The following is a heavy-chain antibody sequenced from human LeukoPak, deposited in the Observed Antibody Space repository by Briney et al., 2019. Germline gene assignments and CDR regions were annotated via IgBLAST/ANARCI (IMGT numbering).Heavy chain of an antibody. CDR2: ISYDGSTK. CDR3: VKALGSYPESRYADY. J-gene: IGHJ4*02. CDR1: GFTFSSYG. Sequence: GGSLRLSCAASGFTFSSYGIHWVRQVPGKGLEWVAIISYDGSTKYYGDSVKGRFTVSRDDAYNTLYLQMDSLGAEDTAVYYCVKALGSYPESRYADYWGRGALVTVSS. D-gene: IGHD1-26*01. V-gene: IGHV3-30*18.